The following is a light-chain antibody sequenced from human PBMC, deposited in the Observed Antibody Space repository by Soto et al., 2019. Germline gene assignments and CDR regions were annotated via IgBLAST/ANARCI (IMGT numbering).Light chain of an antibody. J-gene: IGLJ1*01. CDR3: CSHAGSSVV. Sequence: QSALTQPRSVSGSPGQSVTISCTGTSSDVGAYNFVCWYQQHPDKAPKLMIYDVNKRPSGVPDRFSGSKSGNTASLTISGLHAEDEADYYCCSHAGSSVVFGTGTKVTVL. CDR1: SSDVGAYNF. V-gene: IGLV2-11*01. CDR2: DVN.